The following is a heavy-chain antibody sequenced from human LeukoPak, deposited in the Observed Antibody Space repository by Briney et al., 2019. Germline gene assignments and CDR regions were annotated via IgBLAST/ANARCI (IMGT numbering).Heavy chain of an antibody. CDR1: GYTFTSYG. CDR3: ARDPGDSSY. V-gene: IGHV1-2*02. J-gene: IGHJ4*02. Sequence: ASVKVSCKASGYTFTSYGISWVRQAPGQGLEWMGWINPNSGGTNYAQKFQGRVTMTRDTSISTAYMELSRLRSDDTAVYYCARDPGDSSYWGQGTLVTVSS. CDR2: INPNSGGT. D-gene: IGHD2-15*01.